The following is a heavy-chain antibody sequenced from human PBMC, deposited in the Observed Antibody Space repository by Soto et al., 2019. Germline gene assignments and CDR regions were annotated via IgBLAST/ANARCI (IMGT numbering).Heavy chain of an antibody. CDR3: ARDRGSYALDY. Sequence: QVQLVQSGAEVKKPGASVKVSCKASGYTFTSYGISWVRQAPGQGLEWMGWISAYNGNTKYAQKLQGRVTMTTDTSTSTAYIELRSLRSDDTAVYSCARDRGSYALDYWGQGTLVTVSS. D-gene: IGHD1-26*01. CDR2: ISAYNGNT. CDR1: GYTFTSYG. J-gene: IGHJ4*02. V-gene: IGHV1-18*01.